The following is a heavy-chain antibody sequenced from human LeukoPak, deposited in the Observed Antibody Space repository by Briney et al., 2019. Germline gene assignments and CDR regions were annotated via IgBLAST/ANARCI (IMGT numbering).Heavy chain of an antibody. CDR1: GGSISSGDYY. D-gene: IGHD3-22*01. J-gene: IGHJ4*02. Sequence: SGTLSLTCTVSGGSISSGDYYWSWIRQPPGKGLEWIGYIYYSGSTYYNPSLKSRVTISVDTSKNQFSLKLSSVTAADTAVYYCARGSEDYYDSSGYYYFDYWGQGTLVTVSS. CDR3: ARGSEDYYDSSGYYYFDY. CDR2: IYYSGST. V-gene: IGHV4-30-4*01.